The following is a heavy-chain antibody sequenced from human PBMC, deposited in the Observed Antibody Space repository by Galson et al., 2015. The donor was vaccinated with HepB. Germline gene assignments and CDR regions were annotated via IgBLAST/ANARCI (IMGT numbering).Heavy chain of an antibody. Sequence: SLRLSCAASGFTFSSYAMHWVRQAPGKGLEWVAVISYDGSNKYYADSVKGRFTISRDNSKSTLYLQMNSLGAEDTAVYYCARDIGRGDIYCGGDCYFDYWGQGTLVTVSS. CDR2: ISYDGSNK. V-gene: IGHV3-30-3*01. CDR3: ARDIGRGDIYCGGDCYFDY. J-gene: IGHJ4*02. D-gene: IGHD2-21*01. CDR1: GFTFSSYA.